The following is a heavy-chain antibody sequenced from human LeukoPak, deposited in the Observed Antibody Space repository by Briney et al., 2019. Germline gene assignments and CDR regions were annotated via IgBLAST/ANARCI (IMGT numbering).Heavy chain of an antibody. CDR3: ARDSLAAAHYYYYYMDV. CDR2: ISSSSSYI. J-gene: IGHJ6*03. V-gene: IGHV3-21*01. Sequence: GGSLRLSCAASGFTFSSYSMNWVRQAPGKGLEWVSSISSSSSYIYYADSVKGRFTISRDNAKNSLYLQMNSLRAEDTAVYYCARDSLAAAHYYYYYMDVWGKGTTVTVSS. D-gene: IGHD6-13*01. CDR1: GFTFSSYS.